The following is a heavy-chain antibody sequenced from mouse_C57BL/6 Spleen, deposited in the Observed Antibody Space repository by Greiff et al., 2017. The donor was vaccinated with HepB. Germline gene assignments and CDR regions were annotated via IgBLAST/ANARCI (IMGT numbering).Heavy chain of an antibody. CDR2: ISDGGSYT. J-gene: IGHJ3*01. D-gene: IGHD2-1*01. CDR3: AKVYYGPFAY. V-gene: IGHV5-4*01. CDR1: GFTFSSYA. Sequence: EVQLVESGGGLVKPGGSLKLSCAASGFTFSSYAMSWVRQTPEKRLEWVATISDGGSYTYYPDNVKGRFTISRDNAKNNLYLQMSHLKSEDTAMYYCAKVYYGPFAYWGQGTLVTVSA.